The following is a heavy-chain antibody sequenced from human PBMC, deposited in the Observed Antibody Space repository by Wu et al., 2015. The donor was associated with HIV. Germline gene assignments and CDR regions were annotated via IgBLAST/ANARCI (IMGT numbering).Heavy chain of an antibody. CDR1: GYTFTSYG. J-gene: IGHJ5*02. CDR2: ISAYNGNT. CDR3: ARAWLIYGSGTGWFDP. Sequence: QVQLVQSGAEVKKPGASVKVSCKASGYTFTSYGISWVRQAPGQGLEWMGWISAYNGNTNYAQKLQGRVTMTTDTSTSTAYMELRSLRSDDTAVYYRARAWLIYGSGTGWFDPWGQGTLVTVSS. D-gene: IGHD3-10*01. V-gene: IGHV1-18*01.